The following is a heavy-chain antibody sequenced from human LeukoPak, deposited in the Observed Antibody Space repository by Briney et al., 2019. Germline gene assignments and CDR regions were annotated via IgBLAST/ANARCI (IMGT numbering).Heavy chain of an antibody. CDR1: VGSISGYY. J-gene: IGHJ4*02. V-gene: IGHV4-59*01. CDR2: ISYSGST. D-gene: IGHD6-19*01. Sequence: SETLSLTCTVSVGSISGYYWSWIRQPPGKGLEWVGYISYSGSTNYNPSLKSRVTISVDTSKNQFSLKLSSVTAADTAIYYCARDGRAGSLFAYWGQGTLVTVSS. CDR3: ARDGRAGSLFAY.